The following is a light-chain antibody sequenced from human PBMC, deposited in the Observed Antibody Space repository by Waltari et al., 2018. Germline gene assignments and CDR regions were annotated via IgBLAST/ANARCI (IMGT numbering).Light chain of an antibody. Sequence: SYVLTQPPSVSVAPGKTARITCGANNVGSETVHWYQQKPGQAPVLVIYHDNDRPSGIPERFSGSNSGNTATLTISRVEAGDEADYYCQVWDNTNANYDFGTGTKVTVL. CDR1: NVGSET. V-gene: IGLV3-21*04. CDR3: QVWDNTNANYD. J-gene: IGLJ1*01. CDR2: HDN.